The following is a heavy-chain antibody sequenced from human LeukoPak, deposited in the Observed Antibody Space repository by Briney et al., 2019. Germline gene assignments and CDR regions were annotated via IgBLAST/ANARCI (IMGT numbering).Heavy chain of an antibody. V-gene: IGHV3-30*02. CDR2: IRYDGSNK. Sequence: GGSLRLSCAASGFTFSSYGMHWVRQAPGKGLEWVAFIRYDGSNKYYADSVKGRFTISRDNSKNTLYLQMNSLRAEDTAVYYRARDFREDPYYDILTGYWDHTKGFDPWGQGTLVTVSS. CDR1: GFTFSSYG. J-gene: IGHJ5*02. CDR3: ARDFREDPYYDILTGYWDHTKGFDP. D-gene: IGHD3-9*01.